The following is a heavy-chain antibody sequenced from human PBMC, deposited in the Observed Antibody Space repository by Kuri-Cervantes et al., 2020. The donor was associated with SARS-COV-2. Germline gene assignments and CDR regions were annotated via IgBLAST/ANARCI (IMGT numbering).Heavy chain of an antibody. CDR2: IYSGGRP. CDR1: GFTFGSYE. D-gene: IGHD3-22*01. V-gene: IGHV3-66*01. J-gene: IGHJ3*02. CDR3: ARDAPRHDSSGWPFDI. Sequence: GGSLRLSCAASGFTFGSYEMNWVRKAPGKGLEWVSVIYSGGRPYYADSVKGRFTISRDNTKNTLYLQMNSLRAEDTAVYYCARDAPRHDSSGWPFDIWGQGTMVTVSS.